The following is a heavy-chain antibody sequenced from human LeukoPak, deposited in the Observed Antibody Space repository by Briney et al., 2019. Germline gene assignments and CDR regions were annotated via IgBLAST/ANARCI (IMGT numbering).Heavy chain of an antibody. CDR3: AKFSGWPTNYFDY. CDR1: GFTFSDYY. D-gene: IGHD6-19*01. CDR2: ISSSGSTI. Sequence: GGSLRLSCAASGFTFSDYYMSWIRQAPGKGLEWVSYISSSGSTIYYADSVKGRFTISRDNAKNSLYLQMNSLSAEDTAVYYCAKFSGWPTNYFDYWGQGTLVTVSS. J-gene: IGHJ4*02. V-gene: IGHV3-11*01.